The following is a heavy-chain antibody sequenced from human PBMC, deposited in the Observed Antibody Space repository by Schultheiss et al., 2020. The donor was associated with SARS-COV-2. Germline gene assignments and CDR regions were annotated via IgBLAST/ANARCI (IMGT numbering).Heavy chain of an antibody. V-gene: IGHV5-51*01. D-gene: IGHD5-12*01. CDR1: GYW. J-gene: IGHJ2*01. CDR2: IYPGDSDT. CDR3: ARLRGYDLRYFDL. Sequence: GGSLRLSCKGSGYWIGWVRQMPGKGLEWMGIIYPGDSDTRYSPSFQGQVTISADKSISTAYLQWSSLKASDTAMYYCARLRGYDLRYFDLWGRGTLVTVSS.